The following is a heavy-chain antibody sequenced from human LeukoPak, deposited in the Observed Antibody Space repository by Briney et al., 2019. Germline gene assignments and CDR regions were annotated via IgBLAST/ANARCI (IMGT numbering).Heavy chain of an antibody. CDR1: GFSFSSYW. Sequence: GGSLRLSCAASGFSFSSYWMSWVRQAPGKGLEWVANIKQDGSEKYYVDSVKGRFTISRDNAKNSLYLQMNRLRAEDTAVYYCARDWAAAGTPVNWFDPWGQGTLVTVCS. D-gene: IGHD6-13*01. J-gene: IGHJ5*02. CDR2: IKQDGSEK. CDR3: ARDWAAAGTPVNWFDP. V-gene: IGHV3-7*01.